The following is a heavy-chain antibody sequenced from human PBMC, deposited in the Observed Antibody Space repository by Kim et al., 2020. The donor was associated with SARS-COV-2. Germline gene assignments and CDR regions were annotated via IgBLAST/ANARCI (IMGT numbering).Heavy chain of an antibody. J-gene: IGHJ6*02. CDR1: GFTFSSYW. V-gene: IGHV3-7*01. Sequence: GGSLRLSCAASGFTFSSYWMSWVRQAPGKGLEWVANIKQYGSEKYYVDSVKGRFTISRDNAKNSLYLQMNSLRAEDTAVYYCARRQAIGYYYYGMDVWGQGTTVTVSS. CDR2: IKQYGSEK. CDR3: ARRQAIGYYYYGMDV. D-gene: IGHD2-2*02.